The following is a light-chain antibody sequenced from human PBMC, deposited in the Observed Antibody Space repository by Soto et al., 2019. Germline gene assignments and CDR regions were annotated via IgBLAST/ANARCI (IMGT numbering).Light chain of an antibody. CDR1: SSNIGSNY. CDR3: AAWDDSLNVVL. Sequence: QAVVTQPPSASGTPGQRVTISCSGSSSNIGSNYVYWYQQLPGKAPKLLIYYDDLLPSGVSDRFSGSKSGTSASLAISGLQSDDEGDYYCAAWDDSLNVVLFGGGTKLTVL. V-gene: IGLV1-36*01. J-gene: IGLJ3*02. CDR2: YDD.